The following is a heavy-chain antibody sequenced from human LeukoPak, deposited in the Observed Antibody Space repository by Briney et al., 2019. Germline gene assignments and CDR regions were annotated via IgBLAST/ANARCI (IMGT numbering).Heavy chain of an antibody. V-gene: IGHV3-53*01. CDR3: ARGGCSGGSCYYWYFDL. Sequence: PTGGYLRLSCAASGFTVSSSYMSWVRQAPGKGLEWVSVIYSGGSTYYADSVKGRFTISRDNSRNTMYLHMNSLRAEDTAVYYCARGGCSGGSCYYWYFDLWGRGTLVTVSS. CDR2: IYSGGST. J-gene: IGHJ2*01. CDR1: GFTVSSSY. D-gene: IGHD2-15*01.